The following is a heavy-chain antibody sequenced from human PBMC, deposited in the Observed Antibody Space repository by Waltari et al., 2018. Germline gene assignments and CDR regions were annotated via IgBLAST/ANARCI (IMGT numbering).Heavy chain of an antibody. D-gene: IGHD3-10*01. CDR2: ISGSGGST. Sequence: EVQLLESGGGLVQPGGSLRLSCAASGFTFSRSAMRCVRQAPGKGLEWVSAISGSGGSTYYADSVKGRFTISRENSKNTLYLQMNSLRAEDTAVYYCAKNMVRGRELGYWGQGTLVTVSS. V-gene: IGHV3-23*01. J-gene: IGHJ4*02. CDR1: GFTFSRSA. CDR3: AKNMVRGRELGY.